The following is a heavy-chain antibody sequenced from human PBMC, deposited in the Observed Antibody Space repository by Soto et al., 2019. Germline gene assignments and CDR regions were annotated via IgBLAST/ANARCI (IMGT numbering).Heavy chain of an antibody. CDR3: ARGQLVWYGDLTPYYRDMDV. CDR2: ISHDGGT. J-gene: IGHJ6*02. Sequence: LSLTCAFYGGSFDDFYWSWVRQSPGKGLEWIGEISHDGGTNYSPSLASRISISADTSKNQFSLHLKSVTAADTGLYYCARGQLVWYGDLTPYYRDMDVWGQGTTVTVSS. V-gene: IGHV4-34*01. CDR1: GGSFDDFY. D-gene: IGHD3-10*01.